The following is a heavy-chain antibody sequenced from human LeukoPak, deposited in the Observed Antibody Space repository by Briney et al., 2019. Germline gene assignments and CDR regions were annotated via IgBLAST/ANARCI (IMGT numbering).Heavy chain of an antibody. CDR1: GYSISSGYY. CDR3: ARGDTMVRGDPFDY. J-gene: IGHJ4*02. V-gene: IGHV4-38-2*02. CDR2: IYHSGST. D-gene: IGHD3-10*01. Sequence: SETLSLTCTVSGYSISSGYYWGWIRQPPGKGLEWIGSIYHSGSTYYNPSLKSRVTISVDTSRNQFSLKLSSVTAADTAVYYCARGDTMVRGDPFDYWGQGTLVTVSS.